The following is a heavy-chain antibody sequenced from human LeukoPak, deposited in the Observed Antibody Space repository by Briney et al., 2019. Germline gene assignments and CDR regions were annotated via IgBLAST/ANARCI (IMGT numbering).Heavy chain of an antibody. CDR3: AKDGSGYYFDY. CDR1: GFTFSSYG. J-gene: IGHJ4*02. Sequence: GRSLRLSCAASGFTFSSYGMHWVRQAPGKGLEWVAVISYDGSNKYYADSVKGRFTISRDNSKNTLYLQMNSLRAEDTAVYYCAKDGSGYYFDYWGQGTLVTVSS. D-gene: IGHD3-22*01. CDR2: ISYDGSNK. V-gene: IGHV3-30*18.